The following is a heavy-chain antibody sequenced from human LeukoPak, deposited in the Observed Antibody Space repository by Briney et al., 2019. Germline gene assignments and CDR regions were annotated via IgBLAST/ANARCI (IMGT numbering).Heavy chain of an antibody. D-gene: IGHD4-23*01. CDR3: AIYYYGGNFAY. J-gene: IGHJ4*02. Sequence: GGSLRLSCAASGFTFSSYWMSWVRQAPGKGLEWVANIKQDGSEKYYVESVRGRFTISRDNAKNSLYLQMNSLRAEDTAVYYCAIYYYGGNFAYWGQGTLVTVSS. CDR2: IKQDGSEK. CDR1: GFTFSSYW. V-gene: IGHV3-7*02.